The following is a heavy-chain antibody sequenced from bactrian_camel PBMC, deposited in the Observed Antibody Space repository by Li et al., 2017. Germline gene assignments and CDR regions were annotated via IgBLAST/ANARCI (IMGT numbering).Heavy chain of an antibody. V-gene: IGHV3S31*01. CDR3: ARDLVYGGMGYAYAY. CDR1: EYAYNSNS. Sequence: VQLVESGGGSVQAGGSLRLSCSASEYAYNSNSMGWVRQVPGKEREGVASIYFGSGSTYYADSVKDRFTTSQDNAKNTLDLQLNGLKTEDSVMYYCARDLVYGGMGYAYAYWGQGTQVTVS. D-gene: IGHD5*01. CDR2: IYFGSGST. J-gene: IGHJ4*01.